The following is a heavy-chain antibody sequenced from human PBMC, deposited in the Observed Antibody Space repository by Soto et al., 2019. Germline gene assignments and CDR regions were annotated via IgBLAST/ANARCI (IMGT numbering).Heavy chain of an antibody. CDR2: IGSSGNTI. Sequence: VQLVESGGGLVQPGGSLRLSCAASGFTFSDYFIYWIRQAPGKGLEWVSYIGSSGNTIYYADSVKGRFTISRDNAKNSLYLQMNSLRAEDTAVYYCARESGWYFDLWGRGTVVTVSS. J-gene: IGHJ2*01. CDR1: GFTFSDYF. CDR3: ARESGWYFDL. V-gene: IGHV3-11*01.